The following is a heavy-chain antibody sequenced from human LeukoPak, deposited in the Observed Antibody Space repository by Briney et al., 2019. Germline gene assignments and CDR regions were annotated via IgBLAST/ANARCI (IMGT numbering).Heavy chain of an antibody. V-gene: IGHV5-51*01. Sequence: GESLQISCKGSGYSFTSYWIGWVRQMPGKGLEGMGIIYPGDSDTRYSPSFQGQVTISADKSISTAYLQWSSLKASDTAMYYCARHPEYSSSWYVDYWGQGTLVTVSS. CDR1: GYSFTSYW. D-gene: IGHD6-13*01. CDR3: ARHPEYSSSWYVDY. CDR2: IYPGDSDT. J-gene: IGHJ4*02.